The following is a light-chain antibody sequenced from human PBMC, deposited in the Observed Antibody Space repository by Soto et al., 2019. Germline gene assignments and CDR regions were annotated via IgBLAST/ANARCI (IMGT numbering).Light chain of an antibody. Sequence: DIQMTQSPSTLSASIGDRVTITCRANQSFSSWLAWYQQKPGKAPKLLIYDASSLESGVPSRFSGSGYGTEFILTISSLQPDDFGTYCSHRGTFGQGTKVEVK. J-gene: IGKJ1*01. V-gene: IGKV1-5*01. CDR2: DAS. CDR1: QSFSSW. CDR3: HRGT.